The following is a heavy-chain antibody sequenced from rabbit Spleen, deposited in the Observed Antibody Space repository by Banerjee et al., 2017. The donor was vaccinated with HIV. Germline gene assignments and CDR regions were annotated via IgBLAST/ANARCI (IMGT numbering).Heavy chain of an antibody. Sequence: QEQLEESGGDLVKPEGSLTLTCKASGFSFSARDVMCWVREAPGKGLEWISCIGGSSSGFTYSATWAKGRFTCSKTSSTTVTLQMTSLTVADTATYFCARDTGSSFSSYGMDLWGQGTLVTVS. V-gene: IGHV1S45*01. J-gene: IGHJ6*01. CDR3: ARDTGSSFSSYGMDL. CDR2: IGGSSSGFT. CDR1: GFSFSARDV. D-gene: IGHD8-1*01.